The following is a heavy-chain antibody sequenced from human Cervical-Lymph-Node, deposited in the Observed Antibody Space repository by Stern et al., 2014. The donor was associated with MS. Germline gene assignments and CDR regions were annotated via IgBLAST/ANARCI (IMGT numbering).Heavy chain of an antibody. D-gene: IGHD1-26*01. CDR2: ITSDGSSA. CDR1: GFTFSNYW. Sequence: EDQLVESGGGLVQPGGSLRLSCAVSGFTFSNYWMHWVRQGPGKGLEWVSQITSDGSSATYTDSVKGRFTVSRDNAKNTLYLQMDSLRDEDTAVYYCARDGMVGDACDIWGQGTVVTVSS. J-gene: IGHJ3*02. V-gene: IGHV3-74*01. CDR3: ARDGMVGDACDI.